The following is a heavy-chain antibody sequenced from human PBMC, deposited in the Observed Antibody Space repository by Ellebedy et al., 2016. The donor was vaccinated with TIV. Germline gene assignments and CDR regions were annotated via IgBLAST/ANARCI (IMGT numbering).Heavy chain of an antibody. Sequence: SETLSLTCTVSGGSISSSNYYWTWVRQHPGKGLEWIGYIGYSGSTYYSPCLRSRGITTVDTSKNQFSLKLNSVTAAETAVYYCAKDAYETVTGWSEGMDVWGQGTTVTVSS. CDR3: AKDAYETVTGWSEGMDV. CDR2: IGYSGST. V-gene: IGHV4-31*03. J-gene: IGHJ6*02. D-gene: IGHD3-9*01. CDR1: GGSISSSNYY.